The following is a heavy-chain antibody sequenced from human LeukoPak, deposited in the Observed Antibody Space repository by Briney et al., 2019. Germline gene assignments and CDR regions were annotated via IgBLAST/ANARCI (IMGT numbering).Heavy chain of an antibody. Sequence: GGSVRLSCAATGFTSVNYAMSWVRQAPGKGLEWVSGVSESAGNTYYADAVKGRFSISRDNSKNTLYLQMHSLRGEDTAVYYCAKSSLYSSSWFNWYFDLWGRGTLVTVSS. J-gene: IGHJ2*01. V-gene: IGHV3-23*01. CDR1: GFTSVNYA. CDR3: AKSSLYSSSWFNWYFDL. CDR2: VSESAGNT. D-gene: IGHD6-13*01.